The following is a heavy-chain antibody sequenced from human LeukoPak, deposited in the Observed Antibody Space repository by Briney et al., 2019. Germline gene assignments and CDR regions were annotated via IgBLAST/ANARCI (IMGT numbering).Heavy chain of an antibody. CDR2: ISGYNGNT. V-gene: IGHV1-18*04. CDR1: GYTFTGYY. D-gene: IGHD2-15*01. Sequence: ASVKVSCKASGYTFTGYYMHWVRQAPGQGLEWMGWISGYNGNTNYAQKLQGRVTMTTDTSTSTAYMELRSLRSDDTAVYYCGRGGNLPTDFWGQGTLVTVSS. J-gene: IGHJ4*02. CDR3: GRGGNLPTDF.